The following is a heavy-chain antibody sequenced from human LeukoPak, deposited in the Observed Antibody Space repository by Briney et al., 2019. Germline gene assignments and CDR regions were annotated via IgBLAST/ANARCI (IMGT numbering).Heavy chain of an antibody. CDR1: GFPFSGYA. V-gene: IGHV3-23*01. CDR2: ISGTGGGT. D-gene: IGHD3-3*01. CDR3: AKGYDFWTGTPDN. J-gene: IGHJ4*02. Sequence: PVGSLRLSCAASGFPFSGYAMTWVRQSPGKGLGWGSSISGTGGGTFYADSVKGRFTISRYNSKNTLYLQMNSRRAEDTAVYFCAKGYDFWTGTPDNWGQGTLLTVSS.